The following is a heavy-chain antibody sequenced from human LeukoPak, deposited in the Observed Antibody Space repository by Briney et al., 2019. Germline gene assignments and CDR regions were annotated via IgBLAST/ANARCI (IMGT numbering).Heavy chain of an antibody. J-gene: IGHJ4*02. V-gene: IGHV3-11*01. Sequence: PGGSLRLSCAASGFTFSDYYMSWIRQAPGKGLEWVSYISSSGSTIYYADSVKGRFTISRDNSKNTVYLQMNSLRAEDTAVYYCAKRWDYFDYWGQGTLVTVSS. CDR3: AKRWDYFDY. CDR2: ISSSGSTI. D-gene: IGHD6-13*01. CDR1: GFTFSDYY.